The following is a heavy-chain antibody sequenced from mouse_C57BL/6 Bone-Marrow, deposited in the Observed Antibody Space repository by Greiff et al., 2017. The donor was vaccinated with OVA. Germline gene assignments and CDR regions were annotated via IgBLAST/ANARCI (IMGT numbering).Heavy chain of an antibody. CDR3: TTSHSSGYYY. Sequence: VQLQQSGAELVRPGASVKLSCTASGFNIKDDYMHWVKQRPEQGLEWIGWIDPENGDTEYASKFQGKATITADTSSNTAYLQLSSLTSEDTAVYYCTTSHSSGYYYWGQGTTLTVSS. V-gene: IGHV14-4*01. CDR2: IDPENGDT. CDR1: GFNIKDDY. D-gene: IGHD3-1*01. J-gene: IGHJ2*01.